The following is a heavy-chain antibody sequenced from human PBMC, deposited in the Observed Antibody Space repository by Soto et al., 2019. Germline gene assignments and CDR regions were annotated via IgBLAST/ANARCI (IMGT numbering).Heavy chain of an antibody. J-gene: IGHJ6*02. CDR1: GFTFSSYW. D-gene: IGHD3-10*01. V-gene: IGHV3-74*01. Sequence: GGSLRLSCAASGFTFSSYWTHWVRPAPGKGLVWVLRINSDGSGTSYADSVKGRFTISRDNAKNTLYLQMNSLRAEDTAVYYCARVRPLNYYGSGKPSYYYGMDVWGQGTTVTSP. CDR3: ARVRPLNYYGSGKPSYYYGMDV. CDR2: INSDGSGT.